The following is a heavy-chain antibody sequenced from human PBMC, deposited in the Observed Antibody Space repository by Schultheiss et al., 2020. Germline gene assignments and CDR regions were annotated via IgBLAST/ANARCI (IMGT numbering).Heavy chain of an antibody. V-gene: IGHV1-18*04. CDR2: ISAYNGNT. CDR1: GYTFTSYG. Sequence: ASVKVSCKASGYTFTSYGISWVRQAPGQGLEWMGWISAYNGNTNYAQKLQGRVTMTTDTSTSTAYMELRSLRSDDTAVYYCARPLGYYDSSSAFDIWGQGTMVTVSS. CDR3: ARPLGYYDSSSAFDI. D-gene: IGHD3-22*01. J-gene: IGHJ3*02.